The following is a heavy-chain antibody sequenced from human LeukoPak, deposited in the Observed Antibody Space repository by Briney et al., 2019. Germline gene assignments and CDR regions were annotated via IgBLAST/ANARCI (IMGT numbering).Heavy chain of an antibody. J-gene: IGHJ4*02. V-gene: IGHV1-24*01. CDR3: ATTKWEPNPDQEFDY. Sequence: ASVKVSCKVSGYTLTELSMHWVRQAPGKGLEWMGGFDPEDGETIYAQKFQGRVTMTEDTSTDTAYMELSSLRSEDTAVYYCATTKWEPNPDQEFDYWGQGTLVTVSS. CDR2: FDPEDGET. D-gene: IGHD1-26*01. CDR1: GYTLTELS.